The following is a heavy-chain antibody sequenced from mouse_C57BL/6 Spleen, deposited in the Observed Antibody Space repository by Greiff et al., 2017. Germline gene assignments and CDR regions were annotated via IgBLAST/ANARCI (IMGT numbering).Heavy chain of an antibody. CDR1: GYTFTSYW. CDR2: IYPGSGST. Sequence: VQLQQPGTELVKPGASVKMSCKASGYTFTSYWITWVKQRPGQGLEWIGDIYPGSGSTNYNEKFKSKATLTVDTSSSTAYMQLSSLTSEDSAVYYCAREGYYYAMDYWGQGTSVTVSS. CDR3: AREGYYYAMDY. D-gene: IGHD2-2*01. V-gene: IGHV1-55*01. J-gene: IGHJ4*01.